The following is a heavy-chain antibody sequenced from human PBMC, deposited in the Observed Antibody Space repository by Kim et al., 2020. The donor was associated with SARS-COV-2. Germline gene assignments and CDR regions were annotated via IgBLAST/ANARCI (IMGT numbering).Heavy chain of an antibody. J-gene: IGHJ6*02. CDR2: INHSGST. Sequence: SETLSLTCAVYGGSFSGYYWSWIRQPPGKGLEWIGEINHSGSTNYNPSLKSRVTISVDTSKNQFSLKLSSVTAADTAVYYCARAGWAAAGTKYYYYGMDVWGQGTTVTVSS. CDR1: GGSFSGYY. D-gene: IGHD6-13*01. CDR3: ARAGWAAAGTKYYYYGMDV. V-gene: IGHV4-34*01.